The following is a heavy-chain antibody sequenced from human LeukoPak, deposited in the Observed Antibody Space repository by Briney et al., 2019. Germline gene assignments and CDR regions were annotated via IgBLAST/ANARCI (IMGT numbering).Heavy chain of an antibody. CDR3: ARAVDFWSGYPQPNWFDP. CDR2: MSTSGGST. J-gene: IGHJ5*02. V-gene: IGHV3-23*01. Sequence: GGSLRLFCAASGFTFSSYAMSWVRQAPGKGLEWVSTMSTSGGSTYYADSVKGRFTISRDNSKNTLFLHMNSLRAEDTAVYYCARAVDFWSGYPQPNWFDPWGQGTLVTVSS. CDR1: GFTFSSYA. D-gene: IGHD3-3*01.